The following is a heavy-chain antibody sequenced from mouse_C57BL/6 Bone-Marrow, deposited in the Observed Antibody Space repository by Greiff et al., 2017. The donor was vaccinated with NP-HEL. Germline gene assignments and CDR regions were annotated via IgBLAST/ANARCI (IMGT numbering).Heavy chain of an antibody. CDR2: IDPSASYT. J-gene: IGHJ3*01. CDR1: GYTFTTYW. V-gene: IGHV1-50*01. CDR3: ARKAYYGRSYEFAY. Sequence: QVQLQQPGAELVKPGASVKLSCKASGYTFTTYWMQWVKQRPGQGLEWIGEIDPSASYTNYNQKFKGKATLLVDTSSSTAYMQLSSLTSEDSAVYYCARKAYYGRSYEFAYWGQGTLVTVSA. D-gene: IGHD1-1*01.